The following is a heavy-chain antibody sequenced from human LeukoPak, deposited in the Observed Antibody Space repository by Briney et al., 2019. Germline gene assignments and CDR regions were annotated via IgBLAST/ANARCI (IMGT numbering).Heavy chain of an antibody. CDR3: ARATPWRFDY. CDR2: ISYDGSNK. J-gene: IGHJ4*02. V-gene: IGHV3-30-3*01. D-gene: IGHD3-3*01. Sequence: GGSLRLSCAASGFTFSSYAMHWARQAPGKGLEWVAVISYDGSNKYYADSVKGRFTISRDNSKNTLYLQMNSLRAEDTAVYYCARATPWRFDYWGQGTLVTVSS. CDR1: GFTFSSYA.